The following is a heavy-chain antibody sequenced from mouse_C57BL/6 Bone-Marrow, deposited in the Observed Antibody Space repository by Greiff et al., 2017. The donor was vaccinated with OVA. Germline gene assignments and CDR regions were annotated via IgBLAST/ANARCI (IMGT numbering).Heavy chain of an antibody. V-gene: IGHV1-59*01. J-gene: IGHJ2*01. D-gene: IGHD1-1*01. CDR2: IDPSDSYT. CDR3: ARGSYDFDY. Sequence: QVQLQQPGAELVRPGTSVKLSCKASGYTFTSYWMHWVKQRPGQGLEWIGVIDPSDSYTNYNQKFKGKATLTVDTSSSTAYMQLSSLTSEDSAVYYCARGSYDFDYWGQGTTLTVSS. CDR1: GYTFTSYW.